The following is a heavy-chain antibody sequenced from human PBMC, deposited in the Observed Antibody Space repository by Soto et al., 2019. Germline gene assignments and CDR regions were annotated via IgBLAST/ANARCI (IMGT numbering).Heavy chain of an antibody. J-gene: IGHJ4*02. CDR3: ARGDTFMVPDY. D-gene: IGHD5-18*01. Sequence: PSETLSLTCTVSGGSISSYYWNWIRQPPGKGLEYIGYIYYSGSTNYNPSLQSRVTMSVDTSKNQFSLKLSSVTTADTAVYYCARGDTFMVPDYWGQGTLVTVSS. V-gene: IGHV4-59*01. CDR1: GGSISSYY. CDR2: IYYSGST.